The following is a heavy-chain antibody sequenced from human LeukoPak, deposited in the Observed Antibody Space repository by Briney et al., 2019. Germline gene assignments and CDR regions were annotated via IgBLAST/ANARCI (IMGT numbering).Heavy chain of an antibody. CDR1: GYTFTGYY. D-gene: IGHD6-13*01. Sequence: ASVKVSCKASGYTFTGYYMHWVRQAPGQGLEWMGWINHNSGGTNYAQKFQGRVTMTRDTSISTAYMELSRLRSDDTAVYYCARRLGSSVAGYFDLWGRGPLVTVSS. CDR2: INHNSGGT. J-gene: IGHJ2*01. V-gene: IGHV1-2*02. CDR3: ARRLGSSVAGYFDL.